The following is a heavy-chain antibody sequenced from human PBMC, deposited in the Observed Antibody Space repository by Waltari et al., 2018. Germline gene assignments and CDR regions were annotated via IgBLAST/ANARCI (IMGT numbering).Heavy chain of an antibody. CDR3: AKDPSVAARPSYFDY. J-gene: IGHJ4*02. CDR1: GFTFAFYA. Sequence: EVQQVASGGGVVRPGRSLRLSCAAPGFTFAFYALPLVRAAPGKGLEWVSGISLNSGSIGYADSVKGRFTISRDNAKNSLYLQMNSLRAEDTALYYCAKDPSVAARPSYFDYWGQGTLVTVSS. D-gene: IGHD6-6*01. CDR2: ISLNSGSI. V-gene: IGHV3-9*01.